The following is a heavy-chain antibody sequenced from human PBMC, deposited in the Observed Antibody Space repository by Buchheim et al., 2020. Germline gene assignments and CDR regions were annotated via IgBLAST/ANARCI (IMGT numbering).Heavy chain of an antibody. V-gene: IGHV3-30*18. Sequence: QVQLVESGGGVVQPGRSLRLSCAASGFTFSSYGMHWVRQAPGKGLEWVAVISYDGSNKYYADSVRGRFPISRDNSKNTTYLQMNSLRAEDTAVYYCAKVSYDSSGYVDYWGQGTL. CDR3: AKVSYDSSGYVDY. CDR2: ISYDGSNK. CDR1: GFTFSSYG. D-gene: IGHD3-22*01. J-gene: IGHJ4*02.